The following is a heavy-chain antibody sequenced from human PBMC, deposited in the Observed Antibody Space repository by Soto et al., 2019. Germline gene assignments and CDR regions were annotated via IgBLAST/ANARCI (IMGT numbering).Heavy chain of an antibody. J-gene: IGHJ4*02. CDR1: GFTFSSYS. CDR2: ISSSSSYI. V-gene: IGHV3-21*01. D-gene: IGHD5-12*01. Sequence: PGGPLRLSFAASGFTFSSYSMNWVRQAPGKGLEWVSSISSSSSYIYYADSVKGRFTISRDNAKNSLYLQMNSLRAEDTAVYYCAIVEMATIDYWGQGTLVTVSS. CDR3: AIVEMATIDY.